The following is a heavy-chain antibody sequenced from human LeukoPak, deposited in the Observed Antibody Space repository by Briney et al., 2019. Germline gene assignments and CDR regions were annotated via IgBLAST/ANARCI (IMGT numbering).Heavy chain of an antibody. CDR1: GGTFSSYA. V-gene: IGHV1-69*05. Sequence: SVKVSCKASGGTFSSYAISWVRQTPGQGLEWMGRIIPIFGTANYAQKFQGRVTITTEESTTTAYMELSSLRSEDTAVYYCARDTLIGIQGAASFGALTFDYWGQGTLVTVSS. D-gene: IGHD3-16*02. J-gene: IGHJ4*02. CDR3: ARDTLIGIQGAASFGALTFDY. CDR2: IIPIFGTA.